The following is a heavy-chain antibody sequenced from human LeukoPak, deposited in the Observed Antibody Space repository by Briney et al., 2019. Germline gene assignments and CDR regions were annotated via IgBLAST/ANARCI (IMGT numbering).Heavy chain of an antibody. CDR1: GYTFTSYY. J-gene: IGHJ3*02. Sequence: ASVKVSCKASGYTFTSYYVHWVRQAPGQGLEWMGWINPNSGGTNFARKFQGRVTVTRDTSISTAYMEVSRLTSDDTAVYYCARTGHTDAFDIWGQGTMVTVSS. D-gene: IGHD2-21*01. CDR3: ARTGHTDAFDI. CDR2: INPNSGGT. V-gene: IGHV1-2*02.